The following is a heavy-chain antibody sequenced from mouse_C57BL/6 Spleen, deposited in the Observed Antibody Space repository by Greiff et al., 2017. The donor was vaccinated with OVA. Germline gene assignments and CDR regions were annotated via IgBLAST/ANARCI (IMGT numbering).Heavy chain of an antibody. J-gene: IGHJ1*03. CDR3: ARDYYGNWYFDV. V-gene: IGHV1-64*01. Sequence: QVQLQQPGAELVKPGASVKLSCKASGYTFTSYWMHWVKQRPGQGLEWIGMFHPNSGSTNYNEKFKSKATLTVDKSSSTAYMQLSSLTSEDSAVDYCARDYYGNWYFDVWGTGTTVTVSS. CDR2: FHPNSGST. CDR1: GYTFTSYW. D-gene: IGHD2-1*01.